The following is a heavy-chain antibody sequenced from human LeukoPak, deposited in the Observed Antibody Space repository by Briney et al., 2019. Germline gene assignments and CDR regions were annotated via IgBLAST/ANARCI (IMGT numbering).Heavy chain of an antibody. Sequence: SQTLSLTCTVSGGSISSGGYYWSWIRQHPGKGLEWIGYIYYSGSTYYNPSLKSRVTISVDTSKNQFSLELSSVTAADTAVYYCARDALSGYDPWGQGTLVTVSS. CDR3: ARDALSGYDP. CDR2: IYYSGST. J-gene: IGHJ5*02. D-gene: IGHD5-12*01. V-gene: IGHV4-31*03. CDR1: GGSISSGGYY.